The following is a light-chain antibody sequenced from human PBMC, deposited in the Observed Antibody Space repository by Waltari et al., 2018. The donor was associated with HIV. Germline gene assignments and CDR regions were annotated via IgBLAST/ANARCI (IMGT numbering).Light chain of an antibody. CDR1: QNIRTT. CDR2: DAS. V-gene: IGKV3-15*01. CDR3: QQYNNWLFT. J-gene: IGKJ3*01. Sequence: EIVMTQFPATLSVSPGERVTLSCRASQNIRTTLAWYQQKPGQSPRLLIYDASTRATGIPDRFSGSGSGTDFALTISSAQSEDFAVYFCQQYNNWLFTFGPGTKVDIK.